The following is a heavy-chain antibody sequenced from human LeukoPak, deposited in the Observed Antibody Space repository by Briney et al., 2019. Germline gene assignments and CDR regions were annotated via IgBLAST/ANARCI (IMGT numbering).Heavy chain of an antibody. CDR1: GYTFTGYY. J-gene: IGHJ6*02. CDR2: INPNSGGT. D-gene: IGHD2-21*02. CDR3: AREWVTAPYYYYGMDV. Sequence: ASVKVSCKASGYTFTGYYMHWVRQAPEQGLEWMGWINPNSGGTNYAQKFQGRVTMTRDTSISTAYVELSRLRSDDTAVYYCAREWVTAPYYYYGMDVWGQGTTVTVSS. V-gene: IGHV1-2*02.